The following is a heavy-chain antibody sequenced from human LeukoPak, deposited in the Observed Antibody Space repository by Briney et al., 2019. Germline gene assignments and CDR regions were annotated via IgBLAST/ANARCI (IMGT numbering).Heavy chain of an antibody. V-gene: IGHV6-1*01. J-gene: IGHJ4*02. D-gene: IGHD3-10*01. Sequence: SQTLSLTCALSGDSVSSNSAAWDWIRQSPSRGLEWLVRTYYRSKWYNDYAVSVKIRITINPDTSKNQFSLQLNSVTPEDTAVYYCARDLTMVRGGGFDYWGQGTLVTVSS. CDR3: ARDLTMVRGGGFDY. CDR2: TYYRSKWYN. CDR1: GDSVSSNSAA.